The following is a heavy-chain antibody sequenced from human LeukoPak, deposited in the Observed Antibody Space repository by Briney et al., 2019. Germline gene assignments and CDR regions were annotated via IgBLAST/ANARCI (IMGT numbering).Heavy chain of an antibody. CDR2: IYGGGST. V-gene: IGHV3-66*01. Sequence: GGSLRLSCAASGFTFSSYTMSWVRQAPGEGLEGVSVIYGGGSTCYADSVKGRFTMSKDTLKNMVYLQMNSLRVEDTAAYYCVRDTYSSGWYGGFAYWGQGILVTVSS. D-gene: IGHD6-19*01. CDR3: VRDTYSSGWYGGFAY. J-gene: IGHJ4*02. CDR1: GFTFSSYT.